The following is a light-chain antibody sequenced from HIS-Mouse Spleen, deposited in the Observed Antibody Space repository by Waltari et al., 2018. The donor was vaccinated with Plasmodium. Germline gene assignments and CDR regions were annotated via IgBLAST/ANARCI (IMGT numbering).Light chain of an antibody. V-gene: IGKV1-33*01. CDR2: DAS. CDR1: QDISNY. J-gene: IGKJ3*01. Sequence: DIQMTQSPSSLSASVGDRVTITCQASQDISNYLNWYQQKQGKAPKLLIYDASNLEPGVPSRFSGSGSGTDFTFTISSLQPEDIATYYCQQYDNLPPLFTFGPGTKVDIK. CDR3: QQYDNLPPLFT.